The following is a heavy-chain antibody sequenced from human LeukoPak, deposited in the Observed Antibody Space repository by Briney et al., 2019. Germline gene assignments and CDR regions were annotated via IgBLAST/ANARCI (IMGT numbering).Heavy chain of an antibody. CDR2: ISGSGGRT. CDR3: AKDLGSSPPGAY. J-gene: IGHJ4*02. CDR1: GFTFSSYG. D-gene: IGHD6-13*01. Sequence: GGSLRLSCAASGFTFSSYGMSWVRQAPGKGLEWVSAISGSGGRTYYADSVKGRFTISRDNSKNTLYLQMNSLRAEDTAVYYCAKDLGSSPPGAYWGQGSLVTVSS. V-gene: IGHV3-23*01.